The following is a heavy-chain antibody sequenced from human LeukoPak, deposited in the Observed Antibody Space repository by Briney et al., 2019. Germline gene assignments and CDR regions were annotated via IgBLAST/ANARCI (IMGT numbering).Heavy chain of an antibody. CDR1: GFTFDDYA. CDR2: ISWNSGSI. CDR3: AEGATRWLQPTIDY. J-gene: IGHJ4*02. V-gene: IGHV3-9*01. Sequence: GGSPRLSCAASGFTFDDYAMHWVRQAPGKGLEWVSGISWNSGSIGYADSVKGRFTISRDNDRNSLYLQMNSLRAEDTALYYCAEGATRWLQPTIDYWGQGTLVAVSS. D-gene: IGHD5-24*01.